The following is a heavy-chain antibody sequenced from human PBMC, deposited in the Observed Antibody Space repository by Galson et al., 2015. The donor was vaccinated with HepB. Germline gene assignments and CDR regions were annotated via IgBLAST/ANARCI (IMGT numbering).Heavy chain of an antibody. CDR2: INTDGSRT. D-gene: IGHD1-26*01. V-gene: IGHV3-74*01. CDR1: GFNFNNHW. J-gene: IGHJ4*02. CDR3: AKDLTWGASDY. Sequence: SLRLSCAASGFNFNNHWMHWVRQVPGRGLVWVSFINTDGSRTHYADSVRGRFTISRDNAKNTLYLQMNSLRVEDTAVYYCAKDLTWGASDYWGQGALVTVSP.